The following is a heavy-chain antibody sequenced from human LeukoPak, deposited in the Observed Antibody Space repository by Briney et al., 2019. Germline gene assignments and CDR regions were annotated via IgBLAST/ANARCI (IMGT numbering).Heavy chain of an antibody. CDR1: GFTFTSYA. Sequence: PGGSLRLSCAASGFTFTSYAMNWVRQAPGKGLKWVSTISGGGSATDYADSVKGRFTISRDNSKNTLYLQMNSLRAEDTAVYYCAKDWSTVTTLVPSDYWGQGTLVTVSS. D-gene: IGHD4-11*01. CDR3: AKDWSTVTTLVPSDY. J-gene: IGHJ4*02. V-gene: IGHV3-23*01. CDR2: ISGGGSAT.